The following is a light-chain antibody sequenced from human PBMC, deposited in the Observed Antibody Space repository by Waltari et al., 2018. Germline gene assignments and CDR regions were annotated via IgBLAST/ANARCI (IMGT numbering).Light chain of an antibody. CDR1: ALPRKY. J-gene: IGLJ3*02. V-gene: IGLV3-10*01. Sequence: SYELAQPPSISVSPGQTARITCSGDALPRKYAYWYQQKSGQAPILVIFADSHRASGIAVRFSAATSGTLATLTVTGAQVEDEADYDCFSTDGDDDERGVFGGGTKLTVL. CDR3: FSTDGDDDERGV. CDR2: ADS.